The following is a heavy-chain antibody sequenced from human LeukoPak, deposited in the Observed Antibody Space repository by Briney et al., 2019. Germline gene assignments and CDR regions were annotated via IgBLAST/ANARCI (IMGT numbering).Heavy chain of an antibody. CDR3: AKVVGYCSGGSCYPHDYFDY. D-gene: IGHD2-15*01. J-gene: IGHJ4*02. CDR2: ISGSGGST. CDR1: GFTFSSYA. Sequence: GGSLRLSCAASGFTFSSYAMSWVRQAPGKGLEWVSAISGSGGSTYYADSVKGRFTISRDNSKNTLYLQMNSLRAEDTAVYYCAKVVGYCSGGSCYPHDYFDYWGQGTLVTVSS. V-gene: IGHV3-23*01.